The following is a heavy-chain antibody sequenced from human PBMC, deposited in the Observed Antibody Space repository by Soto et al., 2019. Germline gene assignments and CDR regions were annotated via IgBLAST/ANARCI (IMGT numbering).Heavy chain of an antibody. D-gene: IGHD3-10*01. CDR3: ATNPGGGGY. CDR2: IYSGGYT. Sequence: EVQLVESGGGLIQPGGSLRLSCAVSGFTVSNNYMSWVRQAPGKGLEGVSVIYSGGYTAYGDSVKGRFTISRDNSKNTLYPQMNALGPDAPAGYSWATNPGGGGYWGQGTLVTVSS. CDR1: GFTVSNNY. V-gene: IGHV3-53*01. J-gene: IGHJ4*02.